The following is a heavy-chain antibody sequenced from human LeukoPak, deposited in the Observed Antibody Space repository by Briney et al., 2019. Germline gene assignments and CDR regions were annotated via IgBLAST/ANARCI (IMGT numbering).Heavy chain of an antibody. CDR1: GFTFSGYG. D-gene: IGHD1-26*01. CDR2: TSFDGSNK. Sequence: PGGSLRLSCAASGFTFSGYGMHWVRQAPGKGLEWVAVTSFDGSNKYYADSVQGRFTISRDNSKNTLYLQMNSLRAEDAAVYYCATERGVGAPNWFYPWGQGTLVTVSS. CDR3: ATERGVGAPNWFYP. J-gene: IGHJ5*02. V-gene: IGHV3-30*03.